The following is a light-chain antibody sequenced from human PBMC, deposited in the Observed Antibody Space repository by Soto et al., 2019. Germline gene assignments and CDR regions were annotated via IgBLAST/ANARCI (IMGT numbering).Light chain of an antibody. CDR2: SNN. J-gene: IGLJ2*01. CDR3: AAWDDSLHVV. CDR1: SSNIGSNT. Sequence: QSVLTQPPSASGTPGQRVTISCSGSSSNIGSNTVNWYQQLPGTAPKLLIYSNNQRPSGVPDRFSGSKSGTSASLVISGLQSEDEADYYCAAWDDSLHVVFGGGTKLTVL. V-gene: IGLV1-44*01.